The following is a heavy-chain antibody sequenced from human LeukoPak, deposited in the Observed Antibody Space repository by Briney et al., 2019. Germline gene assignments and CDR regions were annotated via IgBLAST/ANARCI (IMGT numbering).Heavy chain of an antibody. CDR3: ARSEAVAWSFDL. D-gene: IGHD6-19*01. CDR2: LNTDGRDT. J-gene: IGHJ2*01. V-gene: IGHV3-74*01. Sequence: PGGSLRLSCAASGFTFSAYWMHGGRQAPGKGRGWGSRLNTDGRDTRYADSVQGRFTISRDNAKNPLYLQMNSLRAEDTAVYYCARSEAVAWSFDLRGRGTLVTVSS. CDR1: GFTFSAYW.